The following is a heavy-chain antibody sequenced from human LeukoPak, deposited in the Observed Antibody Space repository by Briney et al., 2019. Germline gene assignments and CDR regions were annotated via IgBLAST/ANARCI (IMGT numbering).Heavy chain of an antibody. CDR1: GFTFSSYW. Sequence: GGSLRLACAASGFTFSSYWMHWVRQAPGKWLVWVSRINSDGSSTSYADSVKGRVTISRGNAKNTLYLQMTSLRAEDTAVYYCAREWVYCSSTSCYTPYGFDYWGQGTLVTVSS. D-gene: IGHD2-2*02. CDR2: INSDGSST. J-gene: IGHJ4*02. V-gene: IGHV3-74*01. CDR3: AREWVYCSSTSCYTPYGFDY.